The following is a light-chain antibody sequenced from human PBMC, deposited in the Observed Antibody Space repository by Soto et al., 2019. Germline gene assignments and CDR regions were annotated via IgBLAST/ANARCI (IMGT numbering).Light chain of an antibody. Sequence: QSVLTQPASVSGSPGQSITISCTGTSSDVGGYNYVSWYQQHPGKAPKFMIYDVSNRPSGVSNRFSGSKSGNTASLTISGLQAEDEADYYCSSYPTINTRQIVFGTGINVTVL. CDR3: SSYPTINTRQIV. CDR2: DVS. CDR1: SSDVGGYNY. J-gene: IGLJ1*01. V-gene: IGLV2-14*01.